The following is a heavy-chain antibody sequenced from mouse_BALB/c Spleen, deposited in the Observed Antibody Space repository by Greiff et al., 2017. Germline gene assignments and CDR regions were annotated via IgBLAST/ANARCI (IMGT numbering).Heavy chain of an antibody. D-gene: IGHD2-1*01. J-gene: IGHJ4*01. CDR1: GFTFSSYG. CDR3: ARFGNYIYAMDY. V-gene: IGHV5-17*02. CDR2: ISRGSSTM. Sequence: EVMLVESGGGLVQPGGSRKLSCAASGFTFSSYGMHWVRQAPEKGLEWVAYISRGSSTMDYTDTVKGRFTISRDKPKNTLFLQMTSLRSEDTAMYYCARFGNYIYAMDYWGQGTSVTVSS.